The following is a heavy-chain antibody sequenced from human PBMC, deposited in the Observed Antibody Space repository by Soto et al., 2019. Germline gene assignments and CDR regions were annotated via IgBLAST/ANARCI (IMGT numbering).Heavy chain of an antibody. CDR1: GFTFSSYG. CDR2: ISYDGSNK. J-gene: IGHJ6*02. CDR3: AKDRKYCSSTSCSNNYYYYYGMDV. V-gene: IGHV3-30*18. Sequence: RGSLRLSCAASGFTFSSYGMHWVRQAPGKGLEWVAVISYDGSNKYYADSVKGRFTISRDNSKNTLYLQMNSLRAEDTAVYYCAKDRKYCSSTSCSNNYYYYYGMDVWGQGTTVTVSS. D-gene: IGHD2-2*01.